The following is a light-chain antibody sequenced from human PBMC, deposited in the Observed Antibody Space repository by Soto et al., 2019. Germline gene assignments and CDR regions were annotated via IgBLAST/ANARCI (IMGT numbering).Light chain of an antibody. V-gene: IGKV3D-20*02. J-gene: IGKJ1*01. Sequence: EIVLTQSPGTLSLSPGETATLSCRASQSVSSTYLAWYQQKPGQAPGLLPYGASNRASGIPDRFAGSGSGTDFNLTISRLEPEDFAVYYCQQSSHWPRKFGQGTKV. CDR2: GAS. CDR3: QQSSHWPRK. CDR1: QSVSSTY.